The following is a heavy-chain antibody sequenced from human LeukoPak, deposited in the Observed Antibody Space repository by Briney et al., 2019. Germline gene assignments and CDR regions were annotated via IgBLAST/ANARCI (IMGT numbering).Heavy chain of an antibody. D-gene: IGHD4-17*01. CDR1: GFTFTTYT. CDR2: INAANGNT. V-gene: IGHV1-3*01. J-gene: IGHJ4*02. CDR3: ARARGVTSRWYFDY. Sequence: ASVKVSCKTSGFTFTTYTMHWVRQAPGQRLEWMGWINAANGNTQYSQKFQGRVTMTRDTSTSTVYMELSSLRSEDTAVYYCARARGVTSRWYFDYWGQGTLVTVSS.